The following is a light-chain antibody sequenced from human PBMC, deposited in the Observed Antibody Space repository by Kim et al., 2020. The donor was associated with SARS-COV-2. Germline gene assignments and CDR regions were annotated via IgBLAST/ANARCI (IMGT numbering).Light chain of an antibody. Sequence: ELTQPPSASGTPGQRVTISCSGSSSNIGSNYVYWYQQLPGTAPKLLIYRNNQRPSGVPDRFSGSKSGTSASLAISGLRSEDEADYYCAAWDDSLSGWVFGGATQLTVL. J-gene: IGLJ3*02. CDR2: RNN. CDR3: AAWDDSLSGWV. V-gene: IGLV1-47*01. CDR1: SSNIGSNY.